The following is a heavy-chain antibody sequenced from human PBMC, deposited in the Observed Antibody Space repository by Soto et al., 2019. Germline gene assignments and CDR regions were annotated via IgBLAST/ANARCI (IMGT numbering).Heavy chain of an antibody. D-gene: IGHD3-22*01. J-gene: IGHJ4*02. Sequence: PGGSLRLSCAASGFTFSSYAMSWVRQAPGKGLEWVSAISGSGGSTYYADSVKGRFTISRDNSKNTLYLQMNSLRAEDTAVYYCAKDQGARGDLGYYDSSGRLDYWGQGTLVTVSS. CDR2: ISGSGGST. CDR1: GFTFSSYA. V-gene: IGHV3-23*01. CDR3: AKDQGARGDLGYYDSSGRLDY.